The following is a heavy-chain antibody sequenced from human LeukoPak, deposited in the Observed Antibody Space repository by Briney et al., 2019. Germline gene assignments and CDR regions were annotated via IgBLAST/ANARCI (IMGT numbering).Heavy chain of an antibody. J-gene: IGHJ5*02. V-gene: IGHV4-39*01. Sequence: SETLSLTCTVSGDSISTSNSYWGWIRQPPGKGLEWIGSIYYSGNTYYNASLQSRVNKYVDTTKNQFFLKLSSVAAADMAVYYCARRRCSSTSCYGGNWFDPWGQGTLVTVSS. CDR1: GDSISTSNSY. D-gene: IGHD2-2*01. CDR2: IYYSGNT. CDR3: ARRRCSSTSCYGGNWFDP.